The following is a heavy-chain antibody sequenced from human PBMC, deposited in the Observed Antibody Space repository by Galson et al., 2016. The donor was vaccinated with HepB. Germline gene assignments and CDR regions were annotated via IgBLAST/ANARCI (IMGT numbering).Heavy chain of an antibody. CDR3: AKSLGSFPEYYYYGMDV. CDR1: GFNFKDYA. V-gene: IGHV3-23*01. J-gene: IGHJ6*02. D-gene: IGHD3-10*01. CDR2: ISASVGRT. Sequence: SLRLSCAASGFNFKDYAMSWVRQAPGRGLEWVSVISASVGRTHYADSVKGRFTISRDNSRNTLYLQMNSLRAEDTAVYYCAKSLGSFPEYYYYGMDVWGQGTTVTVSS.